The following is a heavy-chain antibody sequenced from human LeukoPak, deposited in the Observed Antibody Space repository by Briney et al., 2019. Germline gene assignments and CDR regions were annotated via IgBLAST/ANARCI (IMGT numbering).Heavy chain of an antibody. CDR3: SRSDIVVVPAAIPLDY. J-gene: IGHJ4*02. CDR1: GYTFTGYY. Sequence: GASVKVSCKASGYTFTGYYMHWVRQAPGQGLEWMEWINPNSGGTNYAQKFQGRVTMTRETSISTAYMELSRLRSDDTAVYYCSRSDIVVVPAAIPLDYWGQGTLVTVSS. CDR2: INPNSGGT. V-gene: IGHV1-2*02. D-gene: IGHD2-2*02.